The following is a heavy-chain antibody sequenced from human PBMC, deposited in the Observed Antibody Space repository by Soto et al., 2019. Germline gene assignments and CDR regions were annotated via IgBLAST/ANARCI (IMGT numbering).Heavy chain of an antibody. Sequence: GESLKSSYKGSGYSFTSYWIGWVRQMPGKGLEWMGIIYPGDSDTRYSPSFQGQVTIPADKSIRTAYLQWSSLKASDTAMYYCATGWFGEFWFDPWCQRPLVTLSS. CDR2: IYPGDSDT. D-gene: IGHD3-10*01. J-gene: IGHJ5*02. V-gene: IGHV5-51*01. CDR1: GYSFTSYW. CDR3: ATGWFGEFWFDP.